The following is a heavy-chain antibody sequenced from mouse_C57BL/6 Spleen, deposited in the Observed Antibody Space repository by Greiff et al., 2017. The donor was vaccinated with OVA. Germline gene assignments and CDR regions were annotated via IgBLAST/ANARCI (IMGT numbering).Heavy chain of an antibody. CDR2: IYPSDSET. D-gene: IGHD1-1*01. V-gene: IGHV1-61*01. J-gene: IGHJ2*01. CDR1: GYTFTSSW. CDR3: ARAYYYGSSYLDY. Sequence: QVQLQQPGAELVRPGSSVKLSCKASGYTFTSSWMDWVKQRPGQGLEWIGHIYPSDSETHYNQKFKDTATLTVDKSSSTAYMQLSSLTSEDSAVYYGARAYYYGSSYLDYWGQGTTLTVSS.